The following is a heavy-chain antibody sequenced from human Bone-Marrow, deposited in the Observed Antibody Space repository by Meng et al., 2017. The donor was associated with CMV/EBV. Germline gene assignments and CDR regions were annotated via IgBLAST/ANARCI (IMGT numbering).Heavy chain of an antibody. J-gene: IGHJ5*02. CDR3: ARAPYYYDNSGYYGGYNWFDP. D-gene: IGHD3-22*01. V-gene: IGHV4-59*08. CDR1: GGSISSYY. CDR2: IYYSGST. Sequence: SEPLSLTCTVSGGSISSYYWSWIRQPPGKGLEWIGYIYYSGSTYYSPSLKSRVTMSVDTSKNQFSLKLSSVTAADTAVYYCARAPYYYDNSGYYGGYNWFDPWGQGILVTVSS.